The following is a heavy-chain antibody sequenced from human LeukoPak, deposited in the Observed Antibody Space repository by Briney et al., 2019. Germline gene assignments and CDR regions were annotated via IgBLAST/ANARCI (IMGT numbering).Heavy chain of an antibody. D-gene: IGHD3-10*01. V-gene: IGHV3-30*01. Sequence: GGSLRLSCADSGFTFSSYAMQWVRQAPGKGLEWVAVISYDGGNTYYADSVKGRFTISRDDSKNTLYLQLNSLRAEDTAVYYCARDSTYYYGSGSSGPHYFDYWGQGTLVTVSS. CDR3: ARDSTYYYGSGSSGPHYFDY. CDR2: ISYDGGNT. CDR1: GFTFSSYA. J-gene: IGHJ4*02.